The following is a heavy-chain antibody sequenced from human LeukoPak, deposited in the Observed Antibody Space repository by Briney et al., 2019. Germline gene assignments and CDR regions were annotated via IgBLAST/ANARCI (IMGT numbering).Heavy chain of an antibody. J-gene: IGHJ4*02. Sequence: GGSLRLSCAAAGFSFTTYAMSWVRQAPGMGLEWVSAISNTGGTTYYADSVKGRFTISRDNSKNALYLQMNSLRAEDTAVYYCATNWNLDQWGQGTLVTVSS. V-gene: IGHV3-23*01. CDR1: GFSFTTYA. D-gene: IGHD1-20*01. CDR3: ATNWNLDQ. CDR2: ISNTGGTT.